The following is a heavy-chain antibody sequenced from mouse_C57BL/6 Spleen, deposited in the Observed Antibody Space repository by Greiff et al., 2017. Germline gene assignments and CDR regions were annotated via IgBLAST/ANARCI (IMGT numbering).Heavy chain of an antibody. D-gene: IGHD1-1*01. CDR3: ARHDGSNYGFAY. V-gene: IGHV2-6-1*01. CDR1: GFSLTSYG. Sequence: VKLMESGPGLVAPSQSLSITCTVSGFSLTSYGVHWVRQPPGKGLEWLVVIWSDGSTTYNSALKSRLSISKDNSKSQVFLKMNSLQTYDTAMYYCARHDGSNYGFAYWGQGTLVTVSA. J-gene: IGHJ3*01. CDR2: IWSDGST.